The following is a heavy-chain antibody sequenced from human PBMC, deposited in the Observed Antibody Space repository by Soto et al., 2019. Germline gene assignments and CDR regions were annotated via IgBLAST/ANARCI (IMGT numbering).Heavy chain of an antibody. CDR2: IYHSGST. CDR3: ARGHVSLWFGETYYFDY. J-gene: IGHJ4*02. Sequence: SGTMSLTCAVSGGSMSSSNWWSWVRQPPGKGLEWIGEIYHSGSTNYNPSLKSRVTISVDKSKNQFSLKLSSVTAADTAVYYCARGHVSLWFGETYYFDYWGQGTLVTVSS. D-gene: IGHD3-10*01. CDR1: GGSMSSSNW. V-gene: IGHV4-4*02.